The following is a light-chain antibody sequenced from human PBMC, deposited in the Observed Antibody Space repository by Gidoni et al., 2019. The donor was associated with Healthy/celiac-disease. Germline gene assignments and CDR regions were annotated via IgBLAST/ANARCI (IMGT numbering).Light chain of an antibody. V-gene: IGLV2-14*03. CDR1: SSYVGGYNY. Sequence: QSALPQPASVSGSPGQSITISCTGTSSYVGGYNYVSWYQHHPGKATKLMIYDVSNRPSGVSNRFSGSKSGNTASLTISGLQAEDEADYYCSSYTSSSIVVFGGGTKLTVL. CDR2: DVS. CDR3: SSYTSSSIVV. J-gene: IGLJ2*01.